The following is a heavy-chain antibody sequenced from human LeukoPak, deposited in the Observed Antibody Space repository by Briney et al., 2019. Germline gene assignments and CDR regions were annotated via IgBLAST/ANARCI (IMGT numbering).Heavy chain of an antibody. CDR2: ISYDGSNK. J-gene: IGHJ4*02. Sequence: GRSLRLSCAASGFTFSSYGMHWVRQAPGKGLEWVAVISYDGSNKYYADSVKGRFTISRDNSKNTLYLQMNSLRAEDTAVYYCEKDLPRVGAITDWGQGTLVTVSS. CDR3: EKDLPRVGAITD. D-gene: IGHD1-26*01. V-gene: IGHV3-30*18. CDR1: GFTFSSYG.